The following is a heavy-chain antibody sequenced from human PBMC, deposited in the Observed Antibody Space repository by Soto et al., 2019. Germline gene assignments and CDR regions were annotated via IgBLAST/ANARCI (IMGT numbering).Heavy chain of an antibody. CDR3: ARTRAARGIPTQNWFDP. CDR1: GYTFTNYG. V-gene: IGHV1-18*01. Sequence: ASVKVSCKASGYTFTNYGISWLRQAPGQGLEWMGWISPKNDNTNYAPKLQGRVNMTTDTSTSTAYMELRSLRSDDTAVYYCARTRAARGIPTQNWFDPWGQGTLVTV. D-gene: IGHD3-10*01. CDR2: ISPKNDNT. J-gene: IGHJ5*02.